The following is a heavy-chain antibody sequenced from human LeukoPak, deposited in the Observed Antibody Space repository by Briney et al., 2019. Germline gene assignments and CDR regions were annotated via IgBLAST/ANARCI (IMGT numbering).Heavy chain of an antibody. CDR3: AKVPASGCSSTSCDYYYYYYMDV. Sequence: PGGSLRLSCAASGFTFSSYGMHWVRQAPGKGLEWVAFIRYDGSNKYYADSVKGRFTISRDNSKNTLYLQMNSLRAEDTAVYYCAKVPASGCSSTSCDYYYYYYMDVWGKGTTVTVSS. D-gene: IGHD2-2*01. J-gene: IGHJ6*03. CDR2: IRYDGSNK. CDR1: GFTFSSYG. V-gene: IGHV3-30*02.